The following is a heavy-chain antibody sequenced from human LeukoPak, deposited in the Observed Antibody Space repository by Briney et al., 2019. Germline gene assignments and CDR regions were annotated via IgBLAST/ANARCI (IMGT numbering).Heavy chain of an antibody. CDR2: INPSGGST. J-gene: IGHJ6*02. V-gene: IGHV1-46*01. Sequence: ASVKVSCKASGYTFTSYYMHWVRQAPGQGLEWMGIINPSGGSTSYAQKFQGSVTMTRDTSTSTVYMELSSLRSEDTAVYYCARDRPARHYYYYGMDVWGQGTTVTVSS. CDR1: GYTFTSYY. CDR3: ARDRPARHYYYYGMDV. D-gene: IGHD2-15*01.